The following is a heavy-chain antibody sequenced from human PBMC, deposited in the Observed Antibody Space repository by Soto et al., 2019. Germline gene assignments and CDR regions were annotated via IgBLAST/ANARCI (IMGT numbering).Heavy chain of an antibody. Sequence: QVQLQESGPGLVKPSQTLSLTCTVSGGSISSGGYYWSWIHQHPGKGLEWIGYIYYSGSTYYNPSLKSRVTISVDTSKNQFSLKLSSVTAADTAVYYCARDRPNLGYCSGGSCYYGFDPWGQGTLVTVSS. CDR1: GGSISSGGYY. CDR3: ARDRPNLGYCSGGSCYYGFDP. V-gene: IGHV4-31*03. D-gene: IGHD2-15*01. J-gene: IGHJ5*02. CDR2: IYYSGST.